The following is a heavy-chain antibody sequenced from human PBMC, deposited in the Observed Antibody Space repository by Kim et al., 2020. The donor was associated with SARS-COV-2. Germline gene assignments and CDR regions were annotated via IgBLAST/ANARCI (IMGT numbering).Heavy chain of an antibody. CDR3: ASANWNYASSAFDI. Sequence: GGSLRLSCAASGFTVSSNYMSWVRQAPGKGLEWVSVIYSGGSTYYADSVKGRFTISRHNSKNTLYLQMNSLRAEDTAVYYCASANWNYASSAFDIWGQGTMVTVSS. CDR2: IYSGGST. D-gene: IGHD1-7*01. J-gene: IGHJ3*02. CDR1: GFTVSSNY. V-gene: IGHV3-53*04.